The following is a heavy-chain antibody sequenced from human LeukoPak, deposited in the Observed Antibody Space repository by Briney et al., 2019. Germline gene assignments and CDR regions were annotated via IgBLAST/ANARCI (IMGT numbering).Heavy chain of an antibody. Sequence: PGGSLRLSCAASGFTFGDYWMHWVRQAPGKGQVWVSRIISDGSSASYADSVKGRFTMSRDNAKNTLHLQMNSLRVEDTAVYYCVRDSNYHPDCWGQGTLVTVSS. CDR1: GFTFGDYW. CDR2: IISDGSSA. D-gene: IGHD4-11*01. V-gene: IGHV3-74*01. CDR3: VRDSNYHPDC. J-gene: IGHJ4*02.